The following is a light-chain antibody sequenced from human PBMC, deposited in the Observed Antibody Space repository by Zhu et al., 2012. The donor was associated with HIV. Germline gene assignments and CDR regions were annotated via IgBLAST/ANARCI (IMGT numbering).Light chain of an antibody. Sequence: EIVLTQTPATLSLSPGERATLSCRANQSVSSFLAWYQQKPGQAPRLLIYDTSNRATGIPARFSGSGSGTDFTLTISSLEPEDFAFYYCQQRTSWLDTFGGGTKVEI. V-gene: IGKV3-11*01. J-gene: IGKJ4*01. CDR2: DTS. CDR1: QSVSSF. CDR3: QQRTSWLDT.